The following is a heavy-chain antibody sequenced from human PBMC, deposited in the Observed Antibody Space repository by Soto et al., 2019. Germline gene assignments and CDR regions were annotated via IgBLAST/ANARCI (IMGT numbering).Heavy chain of an antibody. CDR3: ARGRPQKGGYCSSTSCYSYYYYYMDV. CDR1: GGSISSYY. D-gene: IGHD2-2*01. Sequence: QVQLQESGPGLVKPSETLSLTCTVFGGSISSYYWSWIRQPPGKGLEWIGYIYYSGSTNYNPSLKSRVTISVDTSKNQFSLKLSSVTAADTAVYYCARGRPQKGGYCSSTSCYSYYYYYMDVWGKGTTVTVSS. CDR2: IYYSGST. V-gene: IGHV4-59*01. J-gene: IGHJ6*03.